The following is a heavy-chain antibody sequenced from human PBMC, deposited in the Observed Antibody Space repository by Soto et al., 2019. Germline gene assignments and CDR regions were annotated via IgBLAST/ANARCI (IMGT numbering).Heavy chain of an antibody. J-gene: IGHJ5*02. CDR3: ARDRPGGVVPAGGWFDP. CDR1: GFTFSDYY. V-gene: IGHV3-11*06. CDR2: ISSSSSYT. Sequence: QVQLVESGGGLVKPGGSLRLSCAASGFTFSDYYMSWIRHAPGKGLEWVSYISSSSSYTNYADSVKGRFTISRDNAKNSLYLQMNSLRAEDTAVYYCARDRPGGVVPAGGWFDPWGQGTLVTVSS. D-gene: IGHD2-2*01.